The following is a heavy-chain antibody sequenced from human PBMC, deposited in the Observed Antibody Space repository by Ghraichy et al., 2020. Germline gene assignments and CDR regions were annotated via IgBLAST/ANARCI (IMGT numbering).Heavy chain of an antibody. D-gene: IGHD2-2*01. J-gene: IGHJ3*02. CDR2: IYYIGST. Sequence: SETLSLTCNVSGGSVSSSTYYWGWIRQPPGKGLEWIGNIYYIGSTYYNPSLKSRVTVSVDTSKNQFSLNLTSVTAADTAVYYCARVHCSSSTCYFPDAFDIWGQGTMVTVSS. CDR1: GGSVSSSTYY. CDR3: ARVHCSSSTCYFPDAFDI. V-gene: IGHV4-39*01.